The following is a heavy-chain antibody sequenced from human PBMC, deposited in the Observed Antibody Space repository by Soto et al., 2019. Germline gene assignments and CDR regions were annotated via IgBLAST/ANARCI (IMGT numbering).Heavy chain of an antibody. CDR1: GYPVTAYY. CDR3: ARGGGVGVAGSAAFDM. CDR2: INPATGAP. V-gene: IGHV1-2*02. Sequence: QLHLVQSGAVVKKPGASVTVSCSASGYPVTAYYMHWVRQAPGRGLEWMGGINPATGAPKYTQTFQGRVTMTRATSPSKVFMELSGLTSEDTAVFYCARGGGVGVAGSAAFDMWGQGTLVTVSS. D-gene: IGHD3-3*01. J-gene: IGHJ3*02.